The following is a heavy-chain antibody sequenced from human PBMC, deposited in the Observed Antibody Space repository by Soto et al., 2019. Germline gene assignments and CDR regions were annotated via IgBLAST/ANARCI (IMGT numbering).Heavy chain of an antibody. D-gene: IGHD3-22*01. Sequence: WGSLRLSCAASGFTFSSYGMHWVRQAPGKGLEWVAVIWYDGSNKYYADSVKGRFTISRDNSKNTLYLQMNSLRAEDTAVYYCACQGYYDSSGYYHDYYYYGMDAWGQGTTVTVSS. V-gene: IGHV3-33*01. CDR2: IWYDGSNK. CDR1: GFTFSSYG. CDR3: ACQGYYDSSGYYHDYYYYGMDA. J-gene: IGHJ6*02.